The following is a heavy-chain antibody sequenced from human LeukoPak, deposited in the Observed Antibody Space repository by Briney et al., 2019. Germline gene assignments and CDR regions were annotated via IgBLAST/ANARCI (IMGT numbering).Heavy chain of an antibody. CDR1: GGSVSSAA. CDR2: IIPIFGTA. J-gene: IGHJ4*02. Sequence: SVKVSCKALGGSVSSAALSWVRQAPGQGLEWMGGIIPIFGTANYAQKFQGRVTITTDESTSTAYMEVSSLRSEDTAVYYCGRKAGDCGGGSCYSIDYWGQGTLVTVSS. CDR3: GRKAGDCGGGSCYSIDY. D-gene: IGHD2-15*01. V-gene: IGHV1-69*05.